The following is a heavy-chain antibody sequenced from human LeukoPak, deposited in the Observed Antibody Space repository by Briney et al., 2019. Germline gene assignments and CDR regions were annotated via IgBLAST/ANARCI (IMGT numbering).Heavy chain of an antibody. Sequence: GGSLRLSCAASGFTFSSYGMHWVRQAPGKGLEWVALISYDGSNKYYADSVKGRFTISRDNSKNTLYLQMNSLRAEDTAVYYCAKVPDGDYGVDYWGQGTLVTVSS. CDR3: AKVPDGDYGVDY. J-gene: IGHJ4*02. V-gene: IGHV3-30*18. CDR2: ISYDGSNK. D-gene: IGHD4-17*01. CDR1: GFTFSSYG.